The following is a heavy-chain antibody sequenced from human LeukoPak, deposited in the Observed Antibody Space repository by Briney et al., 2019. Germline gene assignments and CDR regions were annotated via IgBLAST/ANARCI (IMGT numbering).Heavy chain of an antibody. Sequence: PGGSLRLSCAASGFTFSNAWMSWVRQAPGNGLEWVGRIKSKTDGGTTDYAAPVKGRFTISRDDSKNTLYLQMNSLKTEDTAVYYCTTAVGSSGWYSGFDYWGQGTLVTVSS. V-gene: IGHV3-15*01. J-gene: IGHJ4*02. CDR3: TTAVGSSGWYSGFDY. D-gene: IGHD6-19*01. CDR2: IKSKTDGGTT. CDR1: GFTFSNAW.